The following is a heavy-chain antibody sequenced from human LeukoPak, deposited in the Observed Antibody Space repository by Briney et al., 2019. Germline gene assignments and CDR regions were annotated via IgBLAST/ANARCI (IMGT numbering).Heavy chain of an antibody. Sequence: GGSPRLSCAASGFTFSSYGISSVRQAPGKWLGLVSAITGSGGSTYYADSVEGRFTISRDNSKNTLYLQMNSLRAEETAVYYCAKDRGGSSWFDYWGQGTLVTVSS. CDR3: AKDRGGSSWFDY. D-gene: IGHD6-13*01. V-gene: IGHV3-23*01. CDR2: ITGSGGST. J-gene: IGHJ4*02. CDR1: GFTFSSYG.